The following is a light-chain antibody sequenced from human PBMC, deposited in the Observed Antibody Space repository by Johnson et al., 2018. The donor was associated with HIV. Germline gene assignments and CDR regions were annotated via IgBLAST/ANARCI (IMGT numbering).Light chain of an antibody. J-gene: IGLJ1*01. Sequence: QPVLTQPPSVSAAPGQKVTISCSGSSSNIGNNYVSWYQQLPGTAPKLLIYDNNKRPSGIPDRFSGSKSGTSATLGITGLQTGDEADYYCGAWDSGLTAHFVFGCGTTITVL. V-gene: IGLV1-51*01. CDR1: SSNIGNNY. CDR2: DNN. CDR3: GAWDSGLTAHFV.